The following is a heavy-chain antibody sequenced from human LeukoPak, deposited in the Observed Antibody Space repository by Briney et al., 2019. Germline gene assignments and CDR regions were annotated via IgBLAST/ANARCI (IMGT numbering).Heavy chain of an antibody. Sequence: SETLSLTCNVSGGSVFSSSDYWAWIRQPPGMGLEWVGSVFYSGTTYYSPSLKSRVTISVDTSKNQFFLKMNSVTAADTAVYYCARHGTCSRARCDRFIDYWGQGTLVTVSS. CDR3: ARHGTCSRARCDRFIDY. CDR2: VFYSGTT. D-gene: IGHD2/OR15-2a*01. V-gene: IGHV4-39*01. CDR1: GGSVFSSSDY. J-gene: IGHJ4*02.